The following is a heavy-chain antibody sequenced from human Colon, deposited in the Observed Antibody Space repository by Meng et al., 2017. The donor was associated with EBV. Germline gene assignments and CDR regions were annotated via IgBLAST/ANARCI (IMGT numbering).Heavy chain of an antibody. Sequence: QGRLVQSGGEMKKPGASVKVSCKASGYSFTTYAMHWVRQAPGQRLEWMGWINAGNGNTKYSEKFQSRVTITRDTAASTAYMELSSLRSEDTAVYYCARTGCSSSSCYDYWGQGTLVTVSS. V-gene: IGHV1-3*01. CDR2: INAGNGNT. CDR3: ARTGCSSSSCYDY. D-gene: IGHD2-2*01. CDR1: GYSFTTYA. J-gene: IGHJ4*02.